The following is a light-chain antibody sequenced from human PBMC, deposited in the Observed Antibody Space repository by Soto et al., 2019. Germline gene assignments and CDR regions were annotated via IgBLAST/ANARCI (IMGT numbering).Light chain of an antibody. CDR2: GAS. CDR1: QNVRTF. CDR3: QQHSHWPPWT. J-gene: IGKJ1*01. V-gene: IGKV3-11*01. Sequence: EVVLTQSPATLSLSPGERATLSCRASQNVRTFLDWYQQKPGQAPRLLIYGASNRATGIPARFSGSGSGTDFTLTISGQEPEDFAVYYCQQHSHWPPWTFGQGTRVEIQ.